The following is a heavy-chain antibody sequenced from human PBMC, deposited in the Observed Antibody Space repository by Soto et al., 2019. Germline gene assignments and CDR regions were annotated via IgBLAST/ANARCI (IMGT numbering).Heavy chain of an antibody. CDR2: IIYRGNT. Sequence: PSETLSLTCTVSGDSISSSDYYWGWIRQPPGKGLEWIGSIIYRGNTYYNPSLKSRLTISLDTSKSQFSLKLSSVSAADTAVYYCASFGVSSKKWFDPWGLGTLVTVSS. D-gene: IGHD3-10*01. J-gene: IGHJ5*02. V-gene: IGHV4-39*01. CDR1: GDSISSSDYY. CDR3: ASFGVSSKKWFDP.